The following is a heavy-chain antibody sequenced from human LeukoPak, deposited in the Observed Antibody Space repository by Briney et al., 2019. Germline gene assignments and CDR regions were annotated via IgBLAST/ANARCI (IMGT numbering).Heavy chain of an antibody. J-gene: IGHJ4*02. D-gene: IGHD5-24*01. V-gene: IGHV3-48*03. CDR1: GFTSSGYE. CDR2: ISSSGSTI. Sequence: GGSLRLSCAASGFTSSGYEMNWVRQAPGKGLERVSYISSSGSTIYYADSVKGRVTISRDNDKNSLYLQMHSLRAEDTAVYYCAREPVEMDTIDYWGQGTLVTVSS. CDR3: AREPVEMDTIDY.